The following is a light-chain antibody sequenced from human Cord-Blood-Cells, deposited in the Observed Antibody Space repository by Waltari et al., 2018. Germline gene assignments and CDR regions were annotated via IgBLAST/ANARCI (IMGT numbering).Light chain of an antibody. CDR3: QQSYSSLT. CDR1: QSISSY. CDR2: AAS. Sequence: IQMTQSPSSLSASVVDRHTLTCRASQSISSYLNWYQQKPGEAPKLLIYAASSLQSGVPSRFSGSGSGTDFTITISSQQPEDFANYYCQQSYSSLTFGGGTKVEIK. J-gene: IGKJ4*01. V-gene: IGKV1-39*01.